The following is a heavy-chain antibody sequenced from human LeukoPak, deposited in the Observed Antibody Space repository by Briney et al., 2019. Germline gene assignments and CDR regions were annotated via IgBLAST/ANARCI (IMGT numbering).Heavy chain of an antibody. Sequence: GGSLRLSCAASGFTFSSYWMHWVRQAPGKGLVWVSRINTDGSSTSYADSVKGRFTISRDNAKNTLYLQMNSLRAEDTAVYYCARENAARPPYYFDYWGQGTLVTVSS. CDR3: ARENAARPPYYFDY. V-gene: IGHV3-74*01. D-gene: IGHD6-6*01. CDR2: INTDGSST. J-gene: IGHJ4*02. CDR1: GFTFSSYW.